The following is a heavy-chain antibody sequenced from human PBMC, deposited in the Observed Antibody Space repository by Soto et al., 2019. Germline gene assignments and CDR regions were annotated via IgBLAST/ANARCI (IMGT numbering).Heavy chain of an antibody. D-gene: IGHD3-9*01. CDR3: ARGVVLRYFDSSRKRFDP. J-gene: IGHJ5*02. Sequence: SETLSLTCPVYGESFCWTWIRQPPGKGLEWIGEINRRGGTNYNPSLKSRVTISVDTSKKRFSLNLTSVTAADTAVYYCARGVVLRYFDSSRKRFDPWGQGTLVTVSS. CDR1: GESFC. CDR2: INRRGGT. V-gene: IGHV4-34*01.